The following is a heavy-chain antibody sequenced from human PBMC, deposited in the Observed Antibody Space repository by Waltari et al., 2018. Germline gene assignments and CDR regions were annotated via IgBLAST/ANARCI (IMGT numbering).Heavy chain of an antibody. CDR3: AKDVAAGDPPNYYSYMDV. CDR2: VSWKSGNL. D-gene: IGHD6-13*01. V-gene: IGHV3-9*01. Sequence: EVQLVESGGGLVQPGRSLRLSCAASGFSFYDDAMHWVRQAPGKGLEWVAGVSWKSGNLGYADSVQGRFTISRDDAKNSLYLQMNSLRAEDTAVYYCAKDVAAGDPPNYYSYMDVWGKGTTVTVSS. CDR1: GFSFYDDA. J-gene: IGHJ6*03.